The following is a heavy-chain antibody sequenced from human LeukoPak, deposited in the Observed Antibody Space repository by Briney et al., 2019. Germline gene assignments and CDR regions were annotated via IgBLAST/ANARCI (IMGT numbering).Heavy chain of an antibody. D-gene: IGHD1-26*01. J-gene: IGHJ4*02. Sequence: GGSLRLSCAASGFTFSNYWMHWVRQAPGKGLVWVSRIKGDGSHTIYADSVKGRFTISRDNAKNTLYLQMNSLRAEDTAVYYCAKDGVDGGAYYGFCYCWGQGTLVTVSS. CDR1: GFTFSNYW. CDR3: AKDGVDGGAYYGFCYC. V-gene: IGHV3-74*01. CDR2: IKGDGSHT.